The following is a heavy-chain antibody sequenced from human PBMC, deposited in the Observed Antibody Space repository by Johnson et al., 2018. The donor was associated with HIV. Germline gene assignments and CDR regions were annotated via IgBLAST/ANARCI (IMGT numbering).Heavy chain of an antibody. Sequence: VQLVESGGGLVKPGGSLRLSCAASGFTFSDYYMSWIRQAPGKGLEWVSGINWNGGSTGYADSVKGRFTISRDNAKNSLYLQMNSLRAEDTALYYCASGSGSYLSAFDIWGQGTMVTVSS. D-gene: IGHD1-26*01. CDR2: INWNGGST. CDR1: GFTFSDYY. J-gene: IGHJ3*02. CDR3: ASGSGSYLSAFDI. V-gene: IGHV3-20*04.